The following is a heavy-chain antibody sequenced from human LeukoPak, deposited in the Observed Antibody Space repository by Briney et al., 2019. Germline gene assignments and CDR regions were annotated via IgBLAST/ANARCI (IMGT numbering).Heavy chain of an antibody. D-gene: IGHD4-23*01. V-gene: IGHV3-30*04. Sequence: GGSLTLSCAASGFTFTNYAMHWVRQAPDKGLEWVAVIRYDGSKKYYADSVKGRFTISRDNSKNLVSLQMNSLSAEDAAVYYCARDGINGNYYFDYWGQGTLVTVSS. CDR2: IRYDGSKK. J-gene: IGHJ4*02. CDR1: GFTFTNYA. CDR3: ARDGINGNYYFDY.